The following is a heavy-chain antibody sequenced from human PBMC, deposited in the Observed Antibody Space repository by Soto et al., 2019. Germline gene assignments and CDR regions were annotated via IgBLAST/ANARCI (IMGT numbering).Heavy chain of an antibody. CDR2: IGTAGDT. D-gene: IGHD1-26*01. CDR3: ERGLTAQGLSYYGGARYYYGTDI. Sequence: GGSLRLSCAASGFTFSSYDMHWVRQATGKGLEWVSAIGTAGDTYYPGSVKGRFTISRENAKNSLYLQMNSLRAEDTAVYDCERGLTAQGLSYYGGARYYYGTDIGGKGTTVTVSS. J-gene: IGHJ6*04. CDR1: GFTFSSYD. V-gene: IGHV3-13*01.